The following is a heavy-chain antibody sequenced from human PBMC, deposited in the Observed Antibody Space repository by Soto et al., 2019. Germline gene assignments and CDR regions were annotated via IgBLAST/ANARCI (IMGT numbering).Heavy chain of an antibody. CDR1: GDSVSSNSAA. CDR3: AREPGIAAAGTFRDVYYYYYMDV. J-gene: IGHJ6*03. D-gene: IGHD6-13*01. V-gene: IGHV6-1*01. CDR2: TYYRSKWYN. Sequence: KQSQTLSLTCAISGDSVSSNSAAWNWIRQSPSRGLEWLGRTYYRSKWYNDYAVSVKSRITINPDTSKNQFSLQLNSVTPEDTAVYYCAREPGIAAAGTFRDVYYYYYMDVWGKGTTVTVSS.